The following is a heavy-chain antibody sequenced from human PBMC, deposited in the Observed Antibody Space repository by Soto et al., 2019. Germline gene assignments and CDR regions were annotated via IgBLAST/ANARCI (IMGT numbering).Heavy chain of an antibody. CDR3: VREGRGSFDF. J-gene: IGHJ3*01. V-gene: IGHV3-23*01. CDR2: IGGRGNSA. D-gene: IGHD5-12*01. Sequence: GGSLRLSCAASGFTFSSYSMNWVRQAPGKGLEWVSVIGGRGNSAYYADSVQGRFTISRDNSKNTLSLQMSSLTADDTAIYYCVREGRGSFDFWGRGTMVTVSS. CDR1: GFTFSSYS.